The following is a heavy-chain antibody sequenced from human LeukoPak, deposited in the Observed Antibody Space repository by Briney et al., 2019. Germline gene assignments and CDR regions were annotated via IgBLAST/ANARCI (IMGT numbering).Heavy chain of an antibody. CDR3: AREGLPTTWRYHYYMDV. Sequence: ASVKVSCKASGYTFTGYYMHWVRQAPGQGLKWMGWINPNSGGTNYAQKFQGRVTMTRDTSISTAYMELSRLRSDDTAVYYCAREGLPTTWRYHYYMDVWGKGTTVTVSS. CDR1: GYTFTGYY. D-gene: IGHD4-17*01. V-gene: IGHV1-2*02. CDR2: INPNSGGT. J-gene: IGHJ6*03.